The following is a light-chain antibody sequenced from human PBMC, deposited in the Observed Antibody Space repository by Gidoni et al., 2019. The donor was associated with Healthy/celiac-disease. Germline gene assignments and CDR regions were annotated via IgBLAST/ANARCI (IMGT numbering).Light chain of an antibody. V-gene: IGKV2-28*01. J-gene: IGKJ3*01. CDR2: LGS. CDR3: MQALQTPRT. CDR1: QSLLHSNGYNY. Sequence: DIVTTQSPLSLPVTPGEPASISCRSSQSLLHSNGYNYLDWYLQKPGQSPQLLIYLGSNQASGVPDRFSGSGSGTDFTLKISRVEAEDVGVYYCMQALQTPRTFGPGTKVDIK.